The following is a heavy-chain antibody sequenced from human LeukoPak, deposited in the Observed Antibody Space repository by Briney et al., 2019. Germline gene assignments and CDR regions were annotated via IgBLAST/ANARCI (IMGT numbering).Heavy chain of an antibody. CDR2: ISDTGST. CDR3: ARSVTHNQNYFDL. V-gene: IGHV4-4*02. CDR1: GGSISNTNW. Sequence: SGTLSLTCAVSGGSISNTNWWSWVRQPPGKGLEWIGEISDTGSTNYNPSLKSRVTISVDQTKNQFSLKLSSVTAADTAVYYCARSVTHNQNYFDLWGQGTLVTVSS. D-gene: IGHD4-17*01. J-gene: IGHJ4*02.